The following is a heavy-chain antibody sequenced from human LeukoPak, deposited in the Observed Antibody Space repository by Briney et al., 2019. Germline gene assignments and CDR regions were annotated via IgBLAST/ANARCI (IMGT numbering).Heavy chain of an antibody. J-gene: IGHJ4*02. CDR3: ARVLGSSSSSYFDY. Sequence: ASVKVSCKASGYTFTSYDINWVRQATGQGLEWMGWMNPNSGNTGYAQKFQGRVTMTRNTSISTAYMELSSLRSEDTAVYYCARVLGSSSSSYFDYWGQGTLVTVSS. CDR2: MNPNSGNT. CDR1: GYTFTSYD. V-gene: IGHV1-8*01. D-gene: IGHD6-6*01.